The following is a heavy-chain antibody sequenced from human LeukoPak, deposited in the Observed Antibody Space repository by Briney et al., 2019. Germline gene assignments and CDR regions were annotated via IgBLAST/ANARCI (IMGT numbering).Heavy chain of an antibody. J-gene: IGHJ4*02. CDR3: ARAGAYIYGFDY. CDR2: ISAYNGNT. V-gene: IGHV1-18*01. D-gene: IGHD5-18*01. CDR1: GYTFSSYG. Sequence: ASVKVSCKASGYTFSSYGISWVRQAPGQGLEWMGWISAYNGNTNYAQNFQGSVTMTTDTSTSTAYMELRGLRSDDTAVYYCARAGAYIYGFDYWGQGTLVTVSS.